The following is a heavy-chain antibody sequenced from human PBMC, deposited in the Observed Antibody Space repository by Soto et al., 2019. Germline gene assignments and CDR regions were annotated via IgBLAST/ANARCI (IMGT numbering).Heavy chain of an antibody. J-gene: IGHJ5*02. V-gene: IGHV4-59*01. CDR1: GGCMSRSY. Sequence: EFRSLGWTVAGGCMSRSYCTVIRQPPGKGLEWIGYIYYSGSTNYNPSLKSRVTISVDTSKNQFSLKLSPVTAADTAVYYCASAEGVGATTEWFDPWGQGTLVTVSS. CDR2: IYYSGST. CDR3: ASAEGVGATTEWFDP. D-gene: IGHD1-26*01.